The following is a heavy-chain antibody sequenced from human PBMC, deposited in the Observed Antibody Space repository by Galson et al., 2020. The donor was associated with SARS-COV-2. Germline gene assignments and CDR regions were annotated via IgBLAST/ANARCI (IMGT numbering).Heavy chain of an antibody. CDR1: GFTFDNYW. D-gene: IGHD3-3*01. Sequence: GGSLRLSCAASGFTFDNYWMTWVRQAPGKGLEWVANIKQDGSAKYYADSVKGRFTISRDNAKNSLYLQMNSLRAEDTAVYSCIGWTHLGCWGQGTLVTVSS. V-gene: IGHV3-7*01. CDR2: IKQDGSAK. CDR3: IGWTHLGC. J-gene: IGHJ4*02.